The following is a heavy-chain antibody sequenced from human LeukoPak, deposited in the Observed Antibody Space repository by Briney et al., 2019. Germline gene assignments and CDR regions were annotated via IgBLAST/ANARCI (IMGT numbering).Heavy chain of an antibody. J-gene: IGHJ4*02. D-gene: IGHD4-17*01. CDR3: ASQRMTMVTFDY. CDR2: INHSGST. V-gene: IGHV4-34*01. Sequence: SETLSLTCAVYGGSFSGYYWSWIRQPPGKGLEWIGEINHSGSTNYNPSLKSRVTISADTSKNQFSLKLSSVTAADTAVYYCASQRMTMVTFDYWGQGTLVTVSS. CDR1: GGSFSGYY.